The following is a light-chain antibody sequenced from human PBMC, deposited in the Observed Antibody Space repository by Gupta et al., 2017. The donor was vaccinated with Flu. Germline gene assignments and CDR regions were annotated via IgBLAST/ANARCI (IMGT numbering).Light chain of an antibody. CDR2: GAS. V-gene: IGKV3-15*01. CDR3: QQYNNWPTT. Sequence: PATLSVSPGERATLSCRASQSVSSNLAWYQQKPGQAPRLLIYGASTRATGIPARFSGSGSGTEFTLTISSLQSEDFAVYYCQQYNNWPTTFGGGTKVEIK. CDR1: QSVSSN. J-gene: IGKJ4*01.